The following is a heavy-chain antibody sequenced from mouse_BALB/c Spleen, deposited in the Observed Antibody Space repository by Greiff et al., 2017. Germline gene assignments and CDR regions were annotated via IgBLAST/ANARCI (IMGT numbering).Heavy chain of an antibody. CDR1: GFNIKDTY. CDR3: ARSNLYGNYFDY. Sequence: VQLQQSGAELVKPGASVKLSCTASGFNIKDTYMHWVKQRPEQGLEWIGRIDPANGNTKYDPKFQGKATITADTSSNTAYLQLSSLTSEDTAVYYCARSNLYGNYFDYWGQGTTLTVSS. CDR2: IDPANGNT. J-gene: IGHJ2*01. D-gene: IGHD2-1*01. V-gene: IGHV14-3*02.